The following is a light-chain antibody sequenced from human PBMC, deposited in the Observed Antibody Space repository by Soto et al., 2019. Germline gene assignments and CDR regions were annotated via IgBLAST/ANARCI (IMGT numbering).Light chain of an antibody. CDR3: QQSYSTPLT. CDR1: QSISSY. Sequence: DIQMTQSPSSLSASVGDRVTITCRASQSISSYLNWYQQKPGKAPKLLIYAASSLQSGVPLRFSGSGSGIDFTLTISSLQPEDFATYYCQQSYSTPLTFGGGTKVDIK. J-gene: IGKJ4*01. CDR2: AAS. V-gene: IGKV1-39*01.